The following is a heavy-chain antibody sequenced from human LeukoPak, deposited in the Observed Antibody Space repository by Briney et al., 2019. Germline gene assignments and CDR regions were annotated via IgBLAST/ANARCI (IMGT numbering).Heavy chain of an antibody. CDR1: GYSFTSHY. CDR3: ARDNSIHERGWWFDP. CDR2: INPRGTST. J-gene: IGHJ5*02. Sequence: ASVKVSCKASGYSFTSHYMHWVRQAPGQGLEWMGLINPRGTSTIYAEKFQGRIIMTRDMSTTTDYMELSSLKSDDTAVYYCARDNSIHERGWWFDPWGRGTLVTVSS. D-gene: IGHD4-23*01. V-gene: IGHV1-46*01.